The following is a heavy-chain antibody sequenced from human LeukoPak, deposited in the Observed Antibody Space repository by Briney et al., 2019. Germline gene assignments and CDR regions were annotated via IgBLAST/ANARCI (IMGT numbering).Heavy chain of an antibody. CDR2: IYYSGST. CDR3: ARVGGTNYYYYGMDV. J-gene: IGHJ6*02. V-gene: IGHV4-59*01. Sequence: SETLSLTCTVSGASISSYYWSWIRQPPGKGLEWIGDIYYSGSTNYNPSLKSRVTISVDTSNNQFSLKLSSVTAADTAVYYCARVGGTNYYYYGMDVWGQGTTVTVSS. CDR1: GASISSYY. D-gene: IGHD1-1*01.